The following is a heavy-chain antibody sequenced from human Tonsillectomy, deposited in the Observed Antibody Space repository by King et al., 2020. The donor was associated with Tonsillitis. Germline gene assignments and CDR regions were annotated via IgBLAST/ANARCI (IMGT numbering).Heavy chain of an antibody. CDR3: ARPRWGDTAMVSGMDV. J-gene: IGHJ6*02. Sequence: VQLVESGAEVKKPGESLKISCKGSGYSFTSYWIGWVRQMPGKGLEWMGIIYPGDSDTRYSPSFQGQVTISADKSLSTAYLQWSSLKAADTAMYYCARPRWGDTAMVSGMDVWGQGTTVTVSS. D-gene: IGHD5-18*01. CDR2: IYPGDSDT. CDR1: GYSFTSYW. V-gene: IGHV5-51*01.